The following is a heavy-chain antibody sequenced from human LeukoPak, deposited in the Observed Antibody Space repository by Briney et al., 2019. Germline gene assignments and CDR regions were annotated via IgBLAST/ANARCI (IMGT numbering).Heavy chain of an antibody. V-gene: IGHV1-2*02. D-gene: IGHD6-19*01. Sequence: ASVKVSCKASGYTFTGYYMHWVRQAPGQGLEWMGWINPNSGGTNYAQKFQGRVTMTRDTSISTAYMELSRLRSDDTAVYYCARALMAVAGTVYYFDYWGQGTLVTVSS. J-gene: IGHJ4*02. CDR1: GYTFTGYY. CDR2: INPNSGGT. CDR3: ARALMAVAGTVYYFDY.